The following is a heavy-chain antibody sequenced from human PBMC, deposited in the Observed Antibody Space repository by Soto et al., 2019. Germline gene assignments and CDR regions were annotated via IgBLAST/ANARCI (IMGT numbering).Heavy chain of an antibody. CDR3: ARNPFSLYYFDY. J-gene: IGHJ4*02. V-gene: IGHV3-7*05. D-gene: IGHD3-16*01. CDR1: GFTFSYYW. CDR2: IRQDGSEK. Sequence: GGSLRLSCAASGFTFSYYWMSWVRQAPGKGLEWVANIRQDGSEKYYVDSVRGRFTISRDSAKNSLYLQMNSLRAEDTAVYYCARNPFSLYYFDYWGQGTLVTV.